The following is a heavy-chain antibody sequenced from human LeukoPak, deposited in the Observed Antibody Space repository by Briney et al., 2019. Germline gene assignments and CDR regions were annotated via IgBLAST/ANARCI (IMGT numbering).Heavy chain of an antibody. V-gene: IGHV3-30-3*01. D-gene: IGHD3-10*01. Sequence: PGGSLRLSCAASGFTFSSYAMHWVRQAPGKGLEWVAVISYDGSNKYYADSVKGRFTISRDNSKNTLYLQMNSLRAEDTAVYYCASGLWGFGELLYPWGDRLRLDYWGQGTLVTVSS. CDR2: ISYDGSNK. CDR1: GFTFSSYA. CDR3: ASGLWGFGELLYPWGDRLRLDY. J-gene: IGHJ4*02.